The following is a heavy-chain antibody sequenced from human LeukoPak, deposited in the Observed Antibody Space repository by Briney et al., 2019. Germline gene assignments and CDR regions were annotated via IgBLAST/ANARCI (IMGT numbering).Heavy chain of an antibody. D-gene: IGHD6-6*01. Sequence: GGSLRLSCSASGFTFTSHWMTWVRQAPGKGLEWVANVKQDGSEKNYVDSVKGRFTISRDNAKNSLSLQMNSPRAEDTAVYYCANSLISSSQVDYWGQGTLVTVSS. CDR3: ANSLISSSQVDY. CDR1: GFTFTSHW. V-gene: IGHV3-7*01. J-gene: IGHJ4*02. CDR2: VKQDGSEK.